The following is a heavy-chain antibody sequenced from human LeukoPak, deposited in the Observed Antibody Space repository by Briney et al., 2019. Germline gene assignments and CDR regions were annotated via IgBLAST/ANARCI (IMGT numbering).Heavy chain of an antibody. V-gene: IGHV4-4*07. Sequence: PSETLSLTCTVSGGSISSYYWSWIRQPAGKGLEWIGRIYTSGSTNYNPSLKSRVTMSVDTSKNQFSLKLSSVTAADTAVYYCARDQSGYSYVLDAFDIWGQGTMVTVSS. D-gene: IGHD5-18*01. CDR3: ARDQSGYSYVLDAFDI. CDR1: GGSISSYY. J-gene: IGHJ3*02. CDR2: IYTSGST.